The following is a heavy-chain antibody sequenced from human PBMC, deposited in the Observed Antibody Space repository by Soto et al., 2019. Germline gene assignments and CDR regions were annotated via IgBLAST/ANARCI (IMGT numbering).Heavy chain of an antibody. CDR1: GYTFTKYA. Sequence: QVQLVQSGAEVQKPGASVKVSCEAAGYTFTKYAVHWVRQAPGQRLEWMGWIDAGNGKTKYSQEFQGRVTITRDTSASTAYMELSLRSEDTAVYYCTRGQYVLSAKKYYFDYWGQGTLVTVSS. CDR2: IDAGNGKT. V-gene: IGHV1-3*01. CDR3: TRGQYVLSAKKYYFDY. J-gene: IGHJ4*02. D-gene: IGHD2-21*01.